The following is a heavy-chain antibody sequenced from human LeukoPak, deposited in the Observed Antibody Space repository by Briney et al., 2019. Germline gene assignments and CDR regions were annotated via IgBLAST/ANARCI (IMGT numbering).Heavy chain of an antibody. J-gene: IGHJ3*02. D-gene: IGHD7-27*01. CDR1: GGSISSNY. Sequence: SETLSLTCTVSGGSISSNYWNWIRQPAGKGLEWIGRIYTSGSTNYNPSLRSRVTISVDRSKNQFSLKLNSVTAAGTAIYYCARELGYDAFDIWGQGTMVTVSS. CDR3: ARELGYDAFDI. CDR2: IYTSGST. V-gene: IGHV4-4*07.